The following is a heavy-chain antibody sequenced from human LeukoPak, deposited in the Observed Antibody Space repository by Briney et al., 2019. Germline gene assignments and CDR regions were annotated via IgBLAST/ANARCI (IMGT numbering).Heavy chain of an antibody. V-gene: IGHV3-21*01. Sequence: GGSLRLSCAASGFTFRNYNMNWVRQAPGKGLEWVSSISESSSFIQYADSLKGRFAISRDDAKNSLYLQMNSLRAEDTAVYYCARQRGYCSSGVCRGWFDPWGQGTLVTVSS. CDR1: GFTFRNYN. J-gene: IGHJ5*02. D-gene: IGHD2-8*01. CDR2: ISESSSFI. CDR3: ARQRGYCSSGVCRGWFDP.